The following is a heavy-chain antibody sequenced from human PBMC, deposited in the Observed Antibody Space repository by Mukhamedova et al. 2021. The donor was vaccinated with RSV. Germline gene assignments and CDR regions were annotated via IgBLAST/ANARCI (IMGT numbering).Heavy chain of an antibody. V-gene: IGHV4-59*08. CDR3: ARQYYYYVDV. Sequence: IRQPPGKGLEWIGYSYYSGSTNYNPSLKSRATISVDTSKNQFSLKLSSVTAADTAAYYCARQYYYYVDVWGKGTTVTVSS. J-gene: IGHJ6*03. CDR2: SYYSGST.